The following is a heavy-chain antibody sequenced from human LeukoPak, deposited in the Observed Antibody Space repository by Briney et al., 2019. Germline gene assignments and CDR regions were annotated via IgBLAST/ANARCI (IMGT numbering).Heavy chain of an antibody. CDR2: ISSSSSNT. CDR1: GFTLSDYY. J-gene: IGHJ4*02. D-gene: IGHD3-3*01. CDR3: ARDLGDDITVYFDD. Sequence: GGSLRLSCPASGFTLSDYYMSCLRHAPGKGLEWVSYISSSSSNTNHADSVKGRFTISRDNAKNSLYLQMNSLRAEDTAVYYCARDLGDDITVYFDDWGQGTLVTVSS. V-gene: IGHV3-11*05.